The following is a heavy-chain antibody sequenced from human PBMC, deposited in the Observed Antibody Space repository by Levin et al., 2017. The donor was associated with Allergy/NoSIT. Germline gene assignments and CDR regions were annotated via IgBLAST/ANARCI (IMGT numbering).Heavy chain of an antibody. V-gene: IGHV3-74*01. CDR1: GFTFSSYW. D-gene: IGHD1-26*01. CDR2: ISSDGSTT. J-gene: IGHJ4*02. CDR3: ARALIVGATSGGDY. Sequence: GGSLRLSCAASGFTFSSYWMHWVRQAPGKGLVWVSRISSDGSTTNYADSVKGRFIISRDNAGNTLYLQMNSLRAEDTAVYYCARALIVGATSGGDYWGQGTLFTFSS.